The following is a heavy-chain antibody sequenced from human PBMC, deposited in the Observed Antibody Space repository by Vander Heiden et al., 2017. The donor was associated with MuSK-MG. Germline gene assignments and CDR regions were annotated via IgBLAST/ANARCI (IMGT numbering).Heavy chain of an antibody. Sequence: QVQLVESGGGLVKPGGSLRLSCAASGFTFSDYYMSWIRQAPGKGLEWVSYISSSGSTIYYADSVKGRFTISRDNAKNALYLQMNSLRAEETAVYYCAREDSGWYDYYYGMDVWGQGTTVTVSS. CDR2: ISSSGSTI. J-gene: IGHJ6*02. CDR3: AREDSGWYDYYYGMDV. D-gene: IGHD6-19*01. CDR1: GFTFSDYY. V-gene: IGHV3-11*01.